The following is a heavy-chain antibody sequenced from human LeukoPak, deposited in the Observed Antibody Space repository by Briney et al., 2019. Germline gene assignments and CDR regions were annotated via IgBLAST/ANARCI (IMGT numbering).Heavy chain of an antibody. D-gene: IGHD5-18*01. CDR1: GFTFSSYA. J-gene: IGHJ4*02. CDR2: ISYDGSHK. Sequence: GESLRLSCAASGFTFSSYAMSWVRQAPGRGLEGVAVISYDGSHKYYADSVKGRFTISRDNSKNTLYLQMNSLSAEDTAVYYCAKGVDTAMAPAWDFWGQGTLVTVSS. CDR3: AKGVDTAMAPAWDF. V-gene: IGHV3-30*04.